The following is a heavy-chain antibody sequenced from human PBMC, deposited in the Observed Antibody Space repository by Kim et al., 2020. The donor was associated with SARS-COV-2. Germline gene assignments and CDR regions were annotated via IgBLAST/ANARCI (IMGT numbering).Heavy chain of an antibody. CDR3: ARTYYYYMDV. Sequence: STYYNTSLKSRVTISVDTSKNQFSLKLSSVTAADTAVYYCARTYYYYMDVWGKGTTVTVSS. V-gene: IGHV4-30-2*05. J-gene: IGHJ6*03. CDR2: ST.